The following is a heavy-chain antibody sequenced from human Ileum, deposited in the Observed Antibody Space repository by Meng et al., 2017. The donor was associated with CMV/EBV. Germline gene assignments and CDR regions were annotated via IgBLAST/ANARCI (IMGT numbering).Heavy chain of an antibody. V-gene: IGHV1-69*02. CDR3: ARLEQQLIPWFDP. CDR2: IIPILGIA. CDR1: GGTFSSYT. Sequence: KASGGTFSSYTISWVRQAPGRGLEWMGRIIPILGIANYAQKFQGRVTITADKSTSTAYMELSSLRSEDTAVYYCARLEQQLIPWFDPWGQGTLVTVSS. J-gene: IGHJ5*02. D-gene: IGHD6-13*01.